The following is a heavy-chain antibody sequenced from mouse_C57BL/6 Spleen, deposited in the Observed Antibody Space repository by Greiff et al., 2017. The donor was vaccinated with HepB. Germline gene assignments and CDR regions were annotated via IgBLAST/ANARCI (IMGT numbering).Heavy chain of an antibody. D-gene: IGHD1-1*01. V-gene: IGHV1-72*01. CDR3: ARHYYGSSYWYFDV. Sequence: QVQLQQPGAELVKPGASVKLSCKASGYTFTNYWMHWVKQRPGRGLEWIGRIDPNSGGTKYNEKFKSKATLTVDKPSSTAYMQLSSLTSEDSAVYYCARHYYGSSYWYFDVWGTGTTVTVSS. CDR2: IDPNSGGT. CDR1: GYTFTNYW. J-gene: IGHJ1*03.